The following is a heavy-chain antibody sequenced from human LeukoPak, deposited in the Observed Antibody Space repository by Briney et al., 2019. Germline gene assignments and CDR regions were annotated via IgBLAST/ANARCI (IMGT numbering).Heavy chain of an antibody. V-gene: IGHV3-23*01. CDR2: ISGGGGST. D-gene: IGHD3-22*01. CDR3: AKSSYYDSSGYYREYYFDY. CDR1: GFTFSSYA. Sequence: GGSLRLSCATSGFTFSSYAMSWVRQAPGKGLEWVSAISGGGGSTHYADSVKGRFTISRDNSKNTLYLQMSSLRAGDTAVYYCAKSSYYDSSGYYREYYFDYWGQGTLVTVSS. J-gene: IGHJ4*02.